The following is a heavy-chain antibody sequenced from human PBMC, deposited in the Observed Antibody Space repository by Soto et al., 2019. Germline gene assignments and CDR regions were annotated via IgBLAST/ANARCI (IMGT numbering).Heavy chain of an antibody. D-gene: IGHD3-10*01. CDR1: GFTVSSNY. CDR2: IYSGGST. Sequence: EVQLVESGGGLIQPGGSPRLSCAASGFTVSSNYMSWVRQAPGKGLEWVSVIYSGGSTYYADSVKGRFTISRDNSKNTLYLQMNSLRAEDTAVYYCARLIRYYYGMDVWGQGTTVTVSS. V-gene: IGHV3-53*01. CDR3: ARLIRYYYGMDV. J-gene: IGHJ6*02.